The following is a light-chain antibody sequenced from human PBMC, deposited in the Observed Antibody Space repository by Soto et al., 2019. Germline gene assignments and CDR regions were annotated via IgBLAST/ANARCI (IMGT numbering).Light chain of an antibody. Sequence: QSVLTQPPSVSGAPGQRVTISCTGSSSNIGPTYDVHWYQQLPGTAPKFLIYANTNRPSGVPDRFSGSKSGTSASLAITGLQAEDEADYFCQSYDSSLSGYVFGTGTKLTVL. V-gene: IGLV1-40*01. CDR1: SSNIGPTYD. CDR2: ANT. J-gene: IGLJ1*01. CDR3: QSYDSSLSGYV.